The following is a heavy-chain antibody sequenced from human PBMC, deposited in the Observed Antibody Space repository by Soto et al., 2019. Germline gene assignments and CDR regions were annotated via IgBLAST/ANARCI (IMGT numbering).Heavy chain of an antibody. Sequence: GGSLRLSCAASGFTFDDYGMSWVRQAPGKGLEWVSGINWNGGSTGYADSVKGRFTISRDNAKNSLYLQMNSLRAEDTALYHCARTYGGSATIFYYYYYMDVWGKGTTVTVSS. V-gene: IGHV3-20*01. D-gene: IGHD3-3*01. CDR3: ARTYGGSATIFYYYYYMDV. J-gene: IGHJ6*03. CDR1: GFTFDDYG. CDR2: INWNGGST.